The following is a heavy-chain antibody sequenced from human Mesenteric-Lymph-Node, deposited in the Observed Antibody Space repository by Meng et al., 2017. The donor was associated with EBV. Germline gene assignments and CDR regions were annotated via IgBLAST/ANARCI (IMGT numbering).Heavy chain of an antibody. V-gene: IGHV4-4*02. CDR1: XGSISSSNW. J-gene: IGHJ4*02. CDR2: IYHSGST. CDR3: ARRISLDIWGSYPIYYFDY. D-gene: IGHD3-16*02. Sequence: QVQLQESGPGLVXPXXXXXLTXAXXXGSISSSNWWSWVRQPPGKGLEWIGEIYHSGSTNYNPSLKSRVTISVDKSKNQFSLKLSSVTAADTAVYYCARRISLDIWGSYPIYYFDYWGQGTLVTVSS.